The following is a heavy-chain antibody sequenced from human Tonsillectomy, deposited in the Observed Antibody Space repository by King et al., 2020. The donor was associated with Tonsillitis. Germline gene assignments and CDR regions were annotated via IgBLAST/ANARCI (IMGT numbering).Heavy chain of an antibody. V-gene: IGHV3-30-3*01. CDR3: ARLPSYSKSGTYDAFDI. J-gene: IGHJ3*02. D-gene: IGHD6-13*01. Sequence: QVQLVESGGGVVQPGGSLRLSCAASGFTFNKYAMHWVRQAPGKGLEWVAVISYDGSNKYYADSVKGRFTISRENSKNTLYLQMNSLRAEDTAVYYCARLPSYSKSGTYDAFDIWGQGTLVTVSS. CDR1: GFTFNKYA. CDR2: ISYDGSNK.